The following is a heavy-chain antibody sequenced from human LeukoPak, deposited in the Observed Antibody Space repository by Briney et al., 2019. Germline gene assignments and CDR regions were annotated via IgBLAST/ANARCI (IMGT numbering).Heavy chain of an antibody. CDR2: ISVSGGNT. Sequence: PGGSLRLSCAASGFTFNNYSMSWIRQAPGKGLEWLSAISVSGGNTYYADSVKGRFTISRDNSNNTLYLQMNNLRAEDTAVYYCAKGTSTMIVVVIPAYFDSWGQGTLVTVSS. D-gene: IGHD3-22*01. CDR3: AKGTSTMIVVVIPAYFDS. CDR1: GFTFNNYS. V-gene: IGHV3-23*01. J-gene: IGHJ4*02.